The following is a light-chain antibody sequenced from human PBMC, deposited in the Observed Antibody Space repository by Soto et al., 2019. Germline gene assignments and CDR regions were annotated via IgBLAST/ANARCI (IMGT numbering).Light chain of an antibody. CDR2: GAS. CDR1: QSVSSSY. V-gene: IGKV3-20*01. Sequence: EIVLTQSPGTLSLSPGERATLSCRASQSVSSSYLAWYQQKPGQAPRLLIYGASSRATGIPDRFSGSGSGTDCHLTISRLEPEDFAVYYCQQYGSSHRTFGQGTKLEIK. CDR3: QQYGSSHRT. J-gene: IGKJ2*01.